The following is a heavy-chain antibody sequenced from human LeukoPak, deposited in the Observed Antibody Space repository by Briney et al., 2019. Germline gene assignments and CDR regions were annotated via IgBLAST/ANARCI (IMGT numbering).Heavy chain of an antibody. V-gene: IGHV3-15*01. J-gene: IGHJ4*02. CDR1: GFTFNSYS. Sequence: PGGSLRLSCAASGFTFNSYSMSWVRQAPGKGLEWVGRVKSDTDGGTTDYAAPVKGGFTISRDDSKNMVYLQMNSLRTDDTAVYYCTAGTGHSDHDYWGQGTLVTVSS. CDR2: VKSDTDGGTT. D-gene: IGHD5-12*01. CDR3: TAGTGHSDHDY.